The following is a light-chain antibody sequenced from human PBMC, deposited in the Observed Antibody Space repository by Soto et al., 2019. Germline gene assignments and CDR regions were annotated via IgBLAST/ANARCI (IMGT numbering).Light chain of an antibody. V-gene: IGKV3-15*01. CDR3: HQYNSWPPGT. J-gene: IGKJ2*01. CDR2: DAS. CDR1: QSISRS. Sequence: ELVLTHSPPILSVSAGERDTLSCRASQSISRSLAWYQQKPGQAPRLLISDASTRATGIPARFSGSGSGTEFTLTISSLQSEDFALYYCHQYNSWPPGTFGQGTKVDIK.